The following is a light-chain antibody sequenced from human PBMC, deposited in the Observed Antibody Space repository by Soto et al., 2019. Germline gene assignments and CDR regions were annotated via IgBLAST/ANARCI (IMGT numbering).Light chain of an antibody. Sequence: IVLTQSPATLSVSPGERVTLSCRASETVGTNLAWYQQRPGQPPRLLIYGSSTRATGISATFSGSGSRTDFTLTISSLQSEDSAVYYCQQYNNWGLSFGGGTRVEIK. CDR2: GSS. J-gene: IGKJ4*01. V-gene: IGKV3D-15*01. CDR3: QQYNNWGLS. CDR1: ETVGTN.